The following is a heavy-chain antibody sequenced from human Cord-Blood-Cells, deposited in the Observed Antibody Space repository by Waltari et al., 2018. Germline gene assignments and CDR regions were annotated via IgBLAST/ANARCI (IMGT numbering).Heavy chain of an antibody. CDR3: ARKGIRGYSYGSFDY. CDR1: GGTFSSYA. J-gene: IGHJ4*02. Sequence: QVQLVQSGAEVKKPGSSVKVSCKASGGTFSSYAISWVRQAPGQGLKWMGGIIPIVSTANYAQNCQGRVTITADESTSTAYMELSSLRSEDTAVYYCARKGIRGYSYGSFDYWGQGTLVTVAS. D-gene: IGHD5-18*01. V-gene: IGHV1-69*01. CDR2: IIPIVSTA.